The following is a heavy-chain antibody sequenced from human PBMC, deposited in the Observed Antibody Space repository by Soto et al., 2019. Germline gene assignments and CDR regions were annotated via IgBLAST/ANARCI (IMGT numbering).Heavy chain of an antibody. D-gene: IGHD5-18*01. J-gene: IGHJ5*02. CDR2: IIPIFGTA. V-gene: IGHV1-69*06. CDR1: GGTFSSYA. Sequence: SVKVSCKASGGTFSSYAISWVRQAPGQGLEWMGGIIPIFGTANYAQKFQGRVTITADKSTSTAYMELSSLRSEDTAVYYCAREHSYGSNWFDPWGHGTLVTVSS. CDR3: AREHSYGSNWFDP.